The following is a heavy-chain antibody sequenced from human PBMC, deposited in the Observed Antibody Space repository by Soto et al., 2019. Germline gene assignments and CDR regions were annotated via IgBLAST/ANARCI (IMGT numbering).Heavy chain of an antibody. D-gene: IGHD6-13*01. Sequence: QVQLMQSGAEVKKPGSSVKVSSKASGDTFNSYAVNWVRQAPGQGLEWMGGIIPIFGEANYAQKFQGRVTMTADESTRTVYMDLRSLRSDDTAVFYCARGLRITTAGPRPYDYWGQVTLVTVSS. CDR2: IIPIFGEA. CDR1: GDTFNSYA. CDR3: ARGLRITTAGPRPYDY. J-gene: IGHJ4*02. V-gene: IGHV1-69*12.